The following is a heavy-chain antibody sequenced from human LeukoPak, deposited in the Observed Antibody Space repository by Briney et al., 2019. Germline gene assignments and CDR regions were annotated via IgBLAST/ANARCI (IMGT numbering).Heavy chain of an antibody. Sequence: GGSLRLSRAASGFTFSVSWMTCLRQAPGKGLEWVAHINEEGTDKYYVDSVTGRFTISRDNTRNSLDLQMSSLRAEDTAVYYCATWSNAWEFDYWGQGTLVSVSS. CDR2: INEEGTDK. CDR3: ATWSNAWEFDY. J-gene: IGHJ4*02. V-gene: IGHV3-7*05. D-gene: IGHD1-26*01. CDR1: GFTFSVSW.